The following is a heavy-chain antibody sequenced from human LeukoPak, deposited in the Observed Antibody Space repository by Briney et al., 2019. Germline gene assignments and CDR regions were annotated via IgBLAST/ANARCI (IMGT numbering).Heavy chain of an antibody. CDR2: IGTAGDT. CDR1: GITFSTSD. Sequence: GGSLRLSCEASGITFSTSDMHWVRQAPGKGLEWVSVIGTAGDTYYADSVKGRFTISRENAKNSLYLQMNSLRAGDTAVYYCAKGSVRVGMDVWGQGTTVTVSS. J-gene: IGHJ6*02. CDR3: AKGSVRVGMDV. D-gene: IGHD6-13*01. V-gene: IGHV3-13*01.